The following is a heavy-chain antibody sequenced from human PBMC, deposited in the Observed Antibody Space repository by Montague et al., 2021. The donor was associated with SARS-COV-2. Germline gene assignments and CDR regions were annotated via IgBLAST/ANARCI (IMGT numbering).Heavy chain of an antibody. Sequence: SETLSLTCTVSGGSISSGGYYWSWIRQPPGKGLEWIGCIYYSGSTYYNPSLKSRVTISLDTSKNQFSLKLTSVTAADTAVYYCARVSWGAAATRCDYWGQGTLVTVSS. V-gene: IGHV4-61*08. CDR2: IYYSGST. CDR3: ARVSWGAAATRCDY. CDR1: GGSISSGGYY. D-gene: IGHD6-13*01. J-gene: IGHJ4*02.